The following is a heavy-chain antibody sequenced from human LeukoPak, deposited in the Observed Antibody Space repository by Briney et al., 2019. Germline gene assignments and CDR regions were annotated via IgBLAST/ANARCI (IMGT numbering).Heavy chain of an antibody. D-gene: IGHD6-13*01. CDR2: IYYSGST. J-gene: IGHJ5*02. V-gene: IGHV4-59*08. CDR3: ARHPSSNWFDP. CDR1: GGSISSSY. Sequence: SETLSLTCTVSGGSISSSYWSWLRQPPGKGLEWIGDIYYSGSTNYNPSLKSRVTMSVDMSNNQFSLKLSSVTAADTAVYYCARHPSSNWFDPWGQGTLVTVSS.